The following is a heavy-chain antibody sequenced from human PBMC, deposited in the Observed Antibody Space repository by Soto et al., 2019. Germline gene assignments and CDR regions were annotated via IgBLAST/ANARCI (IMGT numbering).Heavy chain of an antibody. V-gene: IGHV3-48*01. CDR3: ARNPYEKFYDY. Sequence: GGSLRLSCAASGFTFSSYNMNWVRQAPGKGQEWVSYISSRSSTIYYADSVKGRFTISRDNAKNSLYLQMNSLRAVVTVVYYCARNPYEKFYDYWGQGTLVTVSS. D-gene: IGHD3-3*01. J-gene: IGHJ4*02. CDR1: GFTFSSYN. CDR2: ISSRSSTI.